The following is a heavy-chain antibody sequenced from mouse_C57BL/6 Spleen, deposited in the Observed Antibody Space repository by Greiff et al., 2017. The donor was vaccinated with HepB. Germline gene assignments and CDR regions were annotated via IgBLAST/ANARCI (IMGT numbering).Heavy chain of an antibody. CDR1: GYTFTSYW. Sequence: QVQLQQPGAELVKPGASVKLSCKASGYTFTSYWMHWVKQRPGQGLEWIGMIHPNSGSTNYNEKFKSKATLTVDKSSSTAYMQLSSLTSEDSAVYYCARWGWDYDEIADWGQGTLVTVAA. V-gene: IGHV1-64*01. J-gene: IGHJ3*01. CDR3: ARWGWDYDEIAD. D-gene: IGHD2-4*01. CDR2: IHPNSGST.